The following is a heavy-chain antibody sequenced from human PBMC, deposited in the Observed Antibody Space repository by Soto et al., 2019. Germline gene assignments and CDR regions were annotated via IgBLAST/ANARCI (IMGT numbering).Heavy chain of an antibody. CDR2: SWHDGRHL. J-gene: IGHJ3*01. CDR3: ARERGAFTPGAFYSRGFDL. V-gene: IGHV3-33*01. CDR1: GFTLDTYG. D-gene: IGHD1-26*01. Sequence: QEQLVESGGGMVQPGGSLRVSCAASGFTLDTYGMHWVRQAAGQGLEWVAVSWHDGRHLDYADSVKGRFTVFRDDSKNTVFLEMTGLRGDYTAFYYSARERGAFTPGAFYSRGFDLGGQGTLVTVSS.